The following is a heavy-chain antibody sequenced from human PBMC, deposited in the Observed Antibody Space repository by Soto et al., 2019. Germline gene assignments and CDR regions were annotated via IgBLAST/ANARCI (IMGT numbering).Heavy chain of an antibody. V-gene: IGHV3-23*01. CDR3: AKEDCSSTSCYVFAPGDAFDI. D-gene: IGHD2-2*01. CDR2: ISGSGGST. J-gene: IGHJ3*02. Sequence: HPGGSLRLSCAASGFTFSSYAMSWVRQAPGKGLEWVSAISGSGGSTYYADSVKGRFTISRDNSKNTQYLQMNSLRAEDTAVYYCAKEDCSSTSCYVFAPGDAFDIWGQGTMVTVSS. CDR1: GFTFSSYA.